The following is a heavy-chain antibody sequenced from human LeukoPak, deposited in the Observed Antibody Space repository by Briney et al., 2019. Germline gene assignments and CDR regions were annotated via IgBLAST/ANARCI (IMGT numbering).Heavy chain of an antibody. Sequence: GESLKISCQASGYKFSTYWIGWVRQAPGRGLEWMGNIYPGDSDTRYNPSFRGQVTVSADKSINTVYLQWSAVQAFDSGMYYCARRHDSFDYWGQGTLVTVSS. CDR2: IYPGDSDT. J-gene: IGHJ4*02. V-gene: IGHV5-51*01. CDR1: GYKFSTYW. CDR3: ARRHDSFDY.